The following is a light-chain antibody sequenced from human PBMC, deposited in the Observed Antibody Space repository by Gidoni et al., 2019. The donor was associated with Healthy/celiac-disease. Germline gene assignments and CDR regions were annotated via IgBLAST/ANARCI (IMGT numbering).Light chain of an antibody. CDR2: AAS. V-gene: IGKV1-39*01. CDR3: QQSYSTVFT. CDR1: QSISSY. J-gene: IGKJ3*01. Sequence: DIQMTQSPSSLSASVGDRVTITCRASQSISSYVNWFQQKPGKAPKLLIYAASSLQSGVPSRFSGSGSGTDFTLTISSLQPEDFATYYCQQSYSTVFTFGPGTKVDIK.